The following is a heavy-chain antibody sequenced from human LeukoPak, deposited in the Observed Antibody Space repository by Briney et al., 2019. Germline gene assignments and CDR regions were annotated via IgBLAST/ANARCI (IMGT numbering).Heavy chain of an antibody. V-gene: IGHV3-23*01. CDR3: AKGSSGYFFDL. CDR1: GFIFNNYG. CDR2: ISNGGGGT. Sequence: GGSLRLSCAASGFIFNNYGLVWVRQAPGKGLEWVSAISNGGGGTTYADFVKGRYSVSRDNSKNTLFLQMNSLRAEDTALYYCAKGSSGYFFDLWGQGTLVTVSS. D-gene: IGHD3-22*01. J-gene: IGHJ4*02.